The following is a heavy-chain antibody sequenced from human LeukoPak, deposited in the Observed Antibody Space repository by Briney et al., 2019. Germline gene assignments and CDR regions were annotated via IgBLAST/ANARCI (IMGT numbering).Heavy chain of an antibody. Sequence: PGGSLRLSCAASGFTFSSYWMSWIRQAPGKGLEWVSYISSSGSTIYYADSVKGRFTISRDNAKNSLYLQMNSLRAEDTAVYYCARDSIDSSGWYYAFDIWGQGTMVTVSS. CDR3: ARDSIDSSGWYYAFDI. J-gene: IGHJ3*02. CDR2: ISSSGSTI. CDR1: GFTFSSYW. D-gene: IGHD6-19*01. V-gene: IGHV3-11*01.